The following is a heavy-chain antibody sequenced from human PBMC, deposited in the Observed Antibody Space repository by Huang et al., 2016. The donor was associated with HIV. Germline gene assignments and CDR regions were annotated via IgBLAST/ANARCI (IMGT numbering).Heavy chain of an antibody. D-gene: IGHD6-13*01. CDR2: IRYDGNND. V-gene: IGHV3-30*02. CDR3: VKERGSSRARSSFDF. J-gene: IGHJ3*01. CDR1: GFPFSAYG. Sequence: QVRLVESGGGVVQPGASLTLSCSASGFPFSAYGIVWVRQAPGKWLEGVAFIRYDGNNDYLIGSVKGRFTISRDNSNNTLYLRMNSLRPEDTAVYYCVKERGSSRARSSFDFWGQGTSVIVSS.